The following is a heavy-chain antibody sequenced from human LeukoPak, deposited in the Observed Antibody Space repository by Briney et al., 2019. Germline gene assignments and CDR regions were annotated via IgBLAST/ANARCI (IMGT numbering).Heavy chain of an antibody. CDR3: ARGPHGGFVIIPTEF. Sequence: GGSLRLSCAVSGFTFSSYAMNWVRQAPGKGLEWVSSIDTSSSYIYYADSVKGRFTISRANAKNSLFLQMNSLRAEDTAVYYCARGPHGGFVIIPTEFWGQGTLATVSS. CDR1: GFTFSSYA. CDR2: IDTSSSYI. D-gene: IGHD3-3*01. V-gene: IGHV3-21*01. J-gene: IGHJ4*02.